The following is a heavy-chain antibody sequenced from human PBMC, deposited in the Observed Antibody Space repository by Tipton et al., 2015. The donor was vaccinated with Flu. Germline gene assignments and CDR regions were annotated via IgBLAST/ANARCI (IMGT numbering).Heavy chain of an antibody. D-gene: IGHD5-12*01. Sequence: LRLSCAVYGGSFSAYYWSWIRQPPGKGLEWIGYIYYSGSTNYNPSLKSRVTISVDTSKNQFSLKLSSVTAADTAVYYCARGGVSNSGYRNWGQGTLVTVSS. CDR1: GGSFSAYY. J-gene: IGHJ4*02. CDR3: ARGGVSNSGYRN. V-gene: IGHV4-59*01. CDR2: IYYSGST.